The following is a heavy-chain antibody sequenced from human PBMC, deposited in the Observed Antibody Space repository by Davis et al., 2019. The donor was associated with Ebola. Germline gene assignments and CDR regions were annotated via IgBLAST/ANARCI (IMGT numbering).Heavy chain of an antibody. CDR3: ARGRGNWGTFDY. CDR1: GGSISSYY. Sequence: PSETLSLTCTVSGGSISSYYWSWIRQPPGKGLEWIGEINHSGSTNYNPSLKSRVTISVDTSKNQFSLKLSSVTAADTAVYYCARGRGNWGTFDYWGQGTLVTVSS. D-gene: IGHD7-27*01. V-gene: IGHV4-34*01. J-gene: IGHJ4*02. CDR2: INHSGST.